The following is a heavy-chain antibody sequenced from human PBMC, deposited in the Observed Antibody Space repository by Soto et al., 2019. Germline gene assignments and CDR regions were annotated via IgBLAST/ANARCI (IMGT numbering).Heavy chain of an antibody. D-gene: IGHD1-26*01. Sequence: QVQLVQSGAEVKKPGSSVKVSCKASGGTFSSYALSWVRQAPGQGLEWMGGIIPMSGATNYAQKFQGRVTFTADESTHPAYLELTSLRSEDTAVYYCARGGPEDDYWGQGTLVSVSS. J-gene: IGHJ4*02. CDR2: IIPMSGAT. CDR3: ARGGPEDDY. V-gene: IGHV1-69*12. CDR1: GGTFSSYA.